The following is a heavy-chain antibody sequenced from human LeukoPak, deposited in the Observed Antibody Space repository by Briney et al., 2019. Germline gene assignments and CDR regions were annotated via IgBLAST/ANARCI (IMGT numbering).Heavy chain of an antibody. Sequence: GGSLRLSCAASGFTFSSYEMNWVRQAPGKGLEWVSYISSSGSTIYYADSVKGRFTISRDNAKNSLYLQMNSLRAEDKAVYYCARDRQRWLQSPNDDFDIWGQGTMVTVSS. CDR3: ARDRQRWLQSPNDDFDI. CDR1: GFTFSSYE. CDR2: ISSSGSTI. J-gene: IGHJ3*02. D-gene: IGHD5-24*01. V-gene: IGHV3-48*03.